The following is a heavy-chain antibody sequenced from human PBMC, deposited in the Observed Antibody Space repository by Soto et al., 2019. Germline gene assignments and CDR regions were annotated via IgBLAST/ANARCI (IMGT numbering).Heavy chain of an antibody. Sequence: GGSLRLSCAASGFSFSTNAMSWVRQAPGKGLEWVSSISSSSGSTYYADSVKGRFTVSRDNSMKTLYLQMNSLRADDTAVYYCAKGRGRSRYGMDVWGQGTTVTVSS. CDR2: ISSSSGST. CDR3: AKGRGRSRYGMDV. V-gene: IGHV3-23*01. J-gene: IGHJ6*02. CDR1: GFSFSTNA. D-gene: IGHD1-26*01.